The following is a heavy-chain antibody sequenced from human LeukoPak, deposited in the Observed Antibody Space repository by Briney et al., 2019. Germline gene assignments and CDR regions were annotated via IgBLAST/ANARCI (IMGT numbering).Heavy chain of an antibody. Sequence: PGGSLRLSCAASGFTFSSYSFNWVRQAPGKGLEWVSYISSSGSTIYYADSVKGRFTISRDNAKNSLYLQMNSLRAEDTAVYYCASFWGYCSSTSCYSWFDPWGQGTLVTVSS. J-gene: IGHJ5*02. CDR2: ISSSGSTI. CDR1: GFTFSSYS. V-gene: IGHV3-48*04. CDR3: ASFWGYCSSTSCYSWFDP. D-gene: IGHD2-2*01.